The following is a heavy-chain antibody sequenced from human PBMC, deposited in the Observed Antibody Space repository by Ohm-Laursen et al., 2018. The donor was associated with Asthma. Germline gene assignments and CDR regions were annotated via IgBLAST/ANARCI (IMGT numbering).Heavy chain of an antibody. CDR1: GFTFTSYD. CDR2: IWYGGSNK. CDR3: VRGMLISGVVITAYDN. J-gene: IGHJ4*02. V-gene: IGHV3-33*08. Sequence: LSLTCASSGFTFTSYDMYWVRQAPGKGLEFVAVIWYGGSNKYYADSVKGRFTISRDIAKNTLYLEMNSLRAEDTAVYYCVRGMLISGVVITAYDNWGQGVLVNVSS. D-gene: IGHD3-3*01.